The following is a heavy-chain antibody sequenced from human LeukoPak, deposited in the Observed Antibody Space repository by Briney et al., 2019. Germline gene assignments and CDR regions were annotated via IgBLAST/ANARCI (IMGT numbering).Heavy chain of an antibody. CDR3: ARALYRYYDSSGHYYAPLSF. Sequence: ASVKVSCKASGYTFTGYYMHWVRQAPGQGLEWTGWINPNSGGTNYAQKFQGRVTMTRDTSVSTAYMELSRLRSDDTAVYYCARALYRYYDSSGHYYAPLSFWGQGTLVTVSS. V-gene: IGHV1-2*02. CDR2: INPNSGGT. J-gene: IGHJ4*02. D-gene: IGHD3-22*01. CDR1: GYTFTGYY.